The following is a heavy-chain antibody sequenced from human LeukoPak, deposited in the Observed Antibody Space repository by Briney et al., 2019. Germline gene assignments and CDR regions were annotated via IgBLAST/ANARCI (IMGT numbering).Heavy chain of an antibody. J-gene: IGHJ5*02. CDR2: ISYDGSNK. V-gene: IGHV3-30*04. Sequence: PGGSLRLSCAASGFTFSSYAMHWVRQAPGKGLEWVAVISYDGSNKYYADSVKGRFTISRDNSKNTLYLQMNSLRAEDTAVYYCARGGRWELLGNWFDPWGQGTLVTVSS. D-gene: IGHD1-26*01. CDR1: GFTFSSYA. CDR3: ARGGRWELLGNWFDP.